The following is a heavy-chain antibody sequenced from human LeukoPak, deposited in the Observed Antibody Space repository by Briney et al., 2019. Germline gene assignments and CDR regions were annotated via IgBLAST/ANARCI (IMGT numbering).Heavy chain of an antibody. V-gene: IGHV3-30-3*01. J-gene: IGHJ4*02. Sequence: PGRSLTLSCAASGFTFSDYAMHWVRQAPGKGLEWVTLISCNGVNKYYADSVKGRFTISRDNSKNTLYLQMDSLRAEDTAVYYCARAKDGTNILDYWGQGTLVTVSS. D-gene: IGHD5-24*01. CDR2: ISCNGVNK. CDR1: GFTFSDYA. CDR3: ARAKDGTNILDY.